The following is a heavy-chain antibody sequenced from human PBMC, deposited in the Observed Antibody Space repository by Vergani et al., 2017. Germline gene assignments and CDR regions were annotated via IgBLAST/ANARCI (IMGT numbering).Heavy chain of an antibody. J-gene: IGHJ5*02. D-gene: IGHD2-2*02. CDR1: GFTFSSYW. CDR3: ARLVGYCSSTSCYMFWFDP. V-gene: IGHV3-7*01. CDR2: IKQDGSEK. Sequence: EVQLVESGGGLVQPGGSLRLSCAASGFTFSSYWMSWVRQAPGKGLEWVANIKQDGSEKYYVYSVKGRFTISRDNAKNSLYLQMNSLRAEDTAVYYCARLVGYCSSTSCYMFWFDPWGQGTLVTVSS.